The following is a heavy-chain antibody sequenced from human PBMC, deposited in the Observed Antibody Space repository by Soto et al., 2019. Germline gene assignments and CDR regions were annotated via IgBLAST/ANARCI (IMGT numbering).Heavy chain of an antibody. D-gene: IGHD1-7*01. CDR1: GFTFSSYA. Sequence: GGSLRLSCAASGFTFSSYAMSWVRQAPGKGLEWVSAISGSGGSTYYADSVKGRFTISRDNSKNTLYLQMNSLRAEDTAVYYCAKDPRYNWNYGYYFDYWGQGTLVTV. V-gene: IGHV3-23*01. CDR2: ISGSGGST. J-gene: IGHJ4*02. CDR3: AKDPRYNWNYGYYFDY.